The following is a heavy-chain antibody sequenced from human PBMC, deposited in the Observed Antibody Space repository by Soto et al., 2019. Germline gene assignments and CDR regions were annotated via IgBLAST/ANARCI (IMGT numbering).Heavy chain of an antibody. CDR1: GGSVSSYY. J-gene: IGHJ4*02. CDR2: IYYSGST. Sequence: SETLSLTCTVSGGSVSSYYWGWIRQPPGKALEWIGYIYYSGSTKYNPSLKSRDTMSVDTSNNQFSLSVSSVTAAYTAVFYCARHSNRNYGLYYFDFWGLGAPVTVSS. D-gene: IGHD4-4*01. V-gene: IGHV4-59*08. CDR3: ARHSNRNYGLYYFDF.